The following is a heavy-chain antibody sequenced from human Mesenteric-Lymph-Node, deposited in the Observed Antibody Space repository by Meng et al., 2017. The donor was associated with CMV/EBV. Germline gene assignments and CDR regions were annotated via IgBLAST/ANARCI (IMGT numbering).Heavy chain of an antibody. J-gene: IGHJ4*02. CDR1: GLTFSSYW. CDR3: VRDRVVGATGNFYY. V-gene: IGHV3-74*01. D-gene: IGHD1-26*01. CDR2: VNTDGTGL. Sequence: AAGLTFSSYWMHWVRQAPGKGLEWVSRVNTDGTGLNDADSVKGRFTISRDNAKNTLYLQMNSLRAEDTAVYYCVRDRVVGATGNFYYWGQGVLVTVSS.